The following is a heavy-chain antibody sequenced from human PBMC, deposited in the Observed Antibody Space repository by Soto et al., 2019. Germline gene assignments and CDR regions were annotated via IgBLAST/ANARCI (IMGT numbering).Heavy chain of an antibody. CDR2: IYYSGST. Sequence: PSETLSLTCTVSGGSISSSSYYWGWIRQPPGKGLEWIGSIYYSGSTYYNPSLKSRVTISVDTSKNQFSLKLSSVTAADTAVYYCARQMDDLTYFDYWGQGTLVTVSS. CDR3: ARQMDDLTYFDY. CDR1: GGSISSSSYY. V-gene: IGHV4-39*01. J-gene: IGHJ4*02. D-gene: IGHD1-1*01.